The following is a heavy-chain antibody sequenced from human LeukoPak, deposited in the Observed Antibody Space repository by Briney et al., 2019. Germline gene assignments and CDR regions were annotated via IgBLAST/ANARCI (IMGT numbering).Heavy chain of an antibody. J-gene: IGHJ3*02. CDR3: ARGAVTVVTPEFAFDI. D-gene: IGHD4-23*01. CDR2: MYTSGST. Sequence: SQTLSLTCTVSGGSISSGPYYWGWIRRPAGKGLEWFGRMYTSGSTIYNPSLKSRITISLDTSKNQFSLQLSSVTAADTAVYYCARGAVTVVTPEFAFDIWGRGTMVTVSS. CDR1: GGSISSGPYY. V-gene: IGHV4-61*02.